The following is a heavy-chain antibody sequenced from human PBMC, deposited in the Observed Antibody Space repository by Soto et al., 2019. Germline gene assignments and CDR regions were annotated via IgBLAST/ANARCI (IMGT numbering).Heavy chain of an antibody. V-gene: IGHV4-38-2*01. Sequence: LSLTCAVSGYSISSGYYWGWIRQPPGKGLEWIGSIYHSGSTYYSPSLKSRVTISVDTSKNQFSLKLSSVTAADTAVYYCARGHYYYGMDVWGQGTTVTVS. CDR3: ARGHYYYGMDV. CDR2: IYHSGST. CDR1: GYSISSGYY. J-gene: IGHJ6*02.